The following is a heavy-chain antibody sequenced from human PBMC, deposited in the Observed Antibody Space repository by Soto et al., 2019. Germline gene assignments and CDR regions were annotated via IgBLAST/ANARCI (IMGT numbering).Heavy chain of an antibody. D-gene: IGHD2-2*02. J-gene: IGHJ4*02. Sequence: PPETLSLTCTVCCGCITTAGSYWSLIRQHPGKGLEWIWNIYHSGNTYYNPSLKSRITISVDTSKNHFSLMVDSVTAADTDVYYCERERFQVLYGKPYFDSWGQGTLVSVYS. CDR2: IYHSGNT. CDR3: ERERFQVLYGKPYFDS. V-gene: IGHV4-31*03. CDR1: CGCITTAGSY.